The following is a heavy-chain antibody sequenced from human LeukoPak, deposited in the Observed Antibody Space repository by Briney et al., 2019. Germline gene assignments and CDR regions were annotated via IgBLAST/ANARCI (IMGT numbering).Heavy chain of an antibody. V-gene: IGHV3-53*01. J-gene: IGHJ4*02. CDR1: GFTVSSNY. CDR2: IYTGGIT. Sequence: GGSLRLSCAASGFTVSSNYMNWVGQAPGKGLEWVSVIYTGGITYYAGSVKGRFTISRDNSKNTLYLQMNSLRAEDTAVYYCARGYYGSGPDSWGQGTLVTVSS. CDR3: ARGYYGSGPDS. D-gene: IGHD3-10*01.